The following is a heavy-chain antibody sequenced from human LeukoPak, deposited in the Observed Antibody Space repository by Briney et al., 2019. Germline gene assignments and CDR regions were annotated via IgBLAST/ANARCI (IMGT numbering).Heavy chain of an antibody. CDR3: ARVLSQYYYYYGMDV. CDR1: GFTFSSYG. Sequence: PRGSLRLSCAASGFTFSSYGMHWVRQAPGKGLEWVAVIWYDGSNKYYADSVKGRFTISRDNSKNTLYLQMNSLRAEDTAAYYCARVLSQYYYYYGMDVWGQGTTVTVSS. V-gene: IGHV3-33*01. CDR2: IWYDGSNK. J-gene: IGHJ6*02.